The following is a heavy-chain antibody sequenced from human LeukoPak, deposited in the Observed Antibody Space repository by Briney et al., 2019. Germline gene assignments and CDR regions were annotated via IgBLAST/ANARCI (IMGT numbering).Heavy chain of an antibody. J-gene: IGHJ3*02. CDR1: GFTFSSYA. CDR2: ISYDGSNK. CDR3: ARDLWVTMIVVVITTSYAFDI. D-gene: IGHD3-22*01. V-gene: IGHV3-30-3*01. Sequence: GRSLRLSCAASGFTFSSYAMHWVRQAPGKGLEWVAVISYDGSNKYYADSVKGRFTISRDNSKNTLYLQMNSLRAEDTAVYYCARDLWVTMIVVVITTSYAFDIWGQGTMVTVSS.